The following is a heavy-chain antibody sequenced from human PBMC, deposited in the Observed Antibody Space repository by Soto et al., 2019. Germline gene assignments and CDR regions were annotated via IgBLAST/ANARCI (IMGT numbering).Heavy chain of an antibody. CDR1: GGSISRSSYY. D-gene: IGHD6-13*01. J-gene: IGHJ4*02. Sequence: QLQLQESGPGLVKPSETLSLTCTVSGGSISRSSYYWGWIRQPPGKGLEWIGSIYYSGSTYYNPSLKSRVTRSVDTSKNQFSLKLSSVTLADTAVYYWARRGGRARFDYWGQGTQVTVSS. CDR2: IYYSGST. CDR3: ARRGGRARFDY. V-gene: IGHV4-39*01.